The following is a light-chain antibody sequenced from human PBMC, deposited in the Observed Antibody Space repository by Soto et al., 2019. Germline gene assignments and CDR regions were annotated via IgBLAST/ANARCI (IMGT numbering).Light chain of an antibody. CDR1: QSMSSW. Sequence: DIQMTQSPSTLSASVGDRVTITCRASQSMSSWLAWYQHNPGKAPKLLIYKASSLESGVPSRFSGSGSGTEFTLTISSLQPDDFATYYCQPYNSYSWTFGQGTKVEIK. V-gene: IGKV1-5*03. J-gene: IGKJ1*01. CDR2: KAS. CDR3: QPYNSYSWT.